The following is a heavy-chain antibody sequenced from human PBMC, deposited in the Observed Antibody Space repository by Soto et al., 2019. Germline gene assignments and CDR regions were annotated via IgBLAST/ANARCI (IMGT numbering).Heavy chain of an antibody. Sequence: PSETLSLTCTVSGGSISSGGYYWSWIRQHPGKGLEWIGYIYYSGSTYYNPSLKSRVTISVDTSKNQFSLKLSSVTAADTAVYYCARDPVVVPAAIDDYYYYGMDVWGQGTTVTVSS. J-gene: IGHJ6*02. CDR3: ARDPVVVPAAIDDYYYYGMDV. D-gene: IGHD2-2*01. CDR1: GGSISSGGYY. V-gene: IGHV4-31*03. CDR2: IYYSGST.